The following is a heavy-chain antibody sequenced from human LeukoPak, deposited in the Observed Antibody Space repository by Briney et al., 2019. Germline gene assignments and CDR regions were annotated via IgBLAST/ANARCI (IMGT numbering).Heavy chain of an antibody. CDR3: ARDLSSSWYYFDY. CDR1: GFSFNNYT. D-gene: IGHD6-13*01. V-gene: IGHV3-21*01. CDR2: ISSGGTYI. Sequence: GGSLRLSCAASGFSFNNYTMKWVRQAPGKGLEWVSSISSGGTYIYYADSVKGRFTISRDNAKNSLYLQMNSLRAEDTAVYYCARDLSSSWYYFDYWGQGTLVTVSS. J-gene: IGHJ4*02.